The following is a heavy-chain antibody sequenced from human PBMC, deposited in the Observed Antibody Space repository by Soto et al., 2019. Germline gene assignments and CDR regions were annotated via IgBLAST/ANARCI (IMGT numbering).Heavy chain of an antibody. V-gene: IGHV1-69*12. D-gene: IGHD3-16*02. CDR3: ARAAMITSGGVILGYFDL. CDR2: IIPIFGTA. CDR1: GGTFSSYA. Sequence: QVQLVQSGAEVKKPGSSVKVSCKASGGTFSSYAISWVRQAPGQGLEWMGGIIPIFGTANYAQKFQGKVTMTGDESTRTAYMELGSLRSGDTAVYYGARAAMITSGGVILGYFDLWGRGTLVTVSS. J-gene: IGHJ2*01.